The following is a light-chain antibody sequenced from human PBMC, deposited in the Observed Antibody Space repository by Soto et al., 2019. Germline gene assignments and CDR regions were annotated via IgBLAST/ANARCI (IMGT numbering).Light chain of an antibody. CDR1: QDISNY. CDR2: DAS. Sequence: DIQMTQSPSSLSASVGDRVTITCQASQDISNYLNWYQQKPGKAPKLLIYDASNLETGVPSRFSGSGSGTDFTFTISSLQPEDIATYSCQQFDNLFGQGTRLDIK. J-gene: IGKJ5*01. CDR3: QQFDNL. V-gene: IGKV1-33*01.